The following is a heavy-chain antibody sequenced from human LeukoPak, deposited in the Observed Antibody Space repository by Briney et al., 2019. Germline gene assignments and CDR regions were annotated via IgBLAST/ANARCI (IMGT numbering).Heavy chain of an antibody. D-gene: IGHD6-19*01. J-gene: IGHJ4*02. CDR1: GFTFSSYA. V-gene: IGHV3-23*01. Sequence: PGGSLRLSCAASGFTFSSYAMSWVRQAPGKGLEWVSAISGSGGSTYYAGSVKGRFTISRDNSKNTLYLQMNSLRAEDTAVYYCAKGLQQWLVRWVDYWGQGTLVTVSS. CDR3: AKGLQQWLVRWVDY. CDR2: ISGSGGST.